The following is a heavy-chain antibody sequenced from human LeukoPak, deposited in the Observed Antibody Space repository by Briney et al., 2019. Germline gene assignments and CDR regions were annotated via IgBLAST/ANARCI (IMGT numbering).Heavy chain of an antibody. CDR3: RAYDTSGYLGAYNLDV. CDR2: IYSSAYI. J-gene: IGHJ6*02. D-gene: IGHD3-22*01. Sequence: GGSLRLSCAASGFTVSADYMSWVRQAPGKGLDWVSIIYSSAYIYYADFVKGRFTISRDNSKNMLYLQINNLRAEDTAVYYCRAYDTSGYLGAYNLDVWGQGTTVTVSS. V-gene: IGHV3-66*01. CDR1: GFTVSADY.